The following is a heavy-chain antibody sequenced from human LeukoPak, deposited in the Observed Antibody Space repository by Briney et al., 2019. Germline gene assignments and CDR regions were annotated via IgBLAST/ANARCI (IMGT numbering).Heavy chain of an antibody. CDR3: ARLSIASPSTFDY. D-gene: IGHD6-6*01. CDR2: ISSSGSTI. CDR1: GFTFSDYY. Sequence: GGSLRLSCAASGFTFSDYYMSWIRQAPGKGLEWVSYISSSGSTIYYADSVKGRFTISRDNAKNSLYLQMNSLRAEDTAVYYCARLSIASPSTFDYWGQGTLVTVSS. V-gene: IGHV3-11*04. J-gene: IGHJ4*02.